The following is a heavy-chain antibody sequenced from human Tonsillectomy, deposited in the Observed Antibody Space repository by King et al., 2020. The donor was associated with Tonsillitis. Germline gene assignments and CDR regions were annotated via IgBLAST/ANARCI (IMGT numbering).Heavy chain of an antibody. D-gene: IGHD4-11*01. Sequence: VQLVESGGGLVQPGGSLRLSCGASGFTLSTYAMSWGLQAPGQGREWVSSISGSGGVTNYSDSVKGRFTNARDNSTNSQHLQMNSLTAEDTAVYYCAKGGPQYPYCFDYWGQGTLVTVSS. J-gene: IGHJ4*02. CDR2: ISGSGGVT. CDR3: AKGGPQYPYCFDY. V-gene: IGHV3-23*04. CDR1: GFTLSTYA.